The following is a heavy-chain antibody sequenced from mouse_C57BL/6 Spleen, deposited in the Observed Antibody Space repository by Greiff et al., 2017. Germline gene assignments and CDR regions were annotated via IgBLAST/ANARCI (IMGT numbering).Heavy chain of an antibody. D-gene: IGHD2-4*01. J-gene: IGHJ4*01. CDR2: IDPSDSYT. CDR3: ARHDYGYAMDY. V-gene: IGHV1-69*01. CDR1: GYTFTSYW. Sequence: QVQLKESGPELVKPGASVKLSCKASGYTFTSYWMHWVKQRPGQGLEWIGEIDPSDSYTNYNQKFKGKSTLTVDKSSSTAYMQLSSLTSEDSAVYYCARHDYGYAMDYWGQGTSVTVSS.